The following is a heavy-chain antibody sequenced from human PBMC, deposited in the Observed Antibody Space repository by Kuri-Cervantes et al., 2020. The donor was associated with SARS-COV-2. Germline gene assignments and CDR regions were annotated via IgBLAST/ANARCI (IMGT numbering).Heavy chain of an antibody. Sequence: GSLRLSCTVSGGSISSYYWSWIRQPPGKGLEWIGYIYYSGSTNYNPSLKSRVTISVDTSKNQFSLKLSSVTAADTAVYYCARGVTIFGEDVWGQGTTVTVSS. CDR1: GGSISSYY. V-gene: IGHV4-59*01. J-gene: IGHJ6*02. D-gene: IGHD3-3*01. CDR2: IYYSGST. CDR3: ARGVTIFGEDV.